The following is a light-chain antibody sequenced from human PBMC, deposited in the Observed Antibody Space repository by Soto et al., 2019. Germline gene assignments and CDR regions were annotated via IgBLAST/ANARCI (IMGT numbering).Light chain of an antibody. V-gene: IGLV2-8*01. CDR2: GVT. J-gene: IGLJ1*01. CDR1: GSDIGAYNF. CDR3: YSYTSSSTL. Sequence: QSALAQPPSASGSPGQSVTISCTGSGSDIGAYNFVSWYQQHPGKAPKLMIFGVTERPSGVPDRFSGSKSGNTASLTVSGLQADDEAVYYCYSYTSSSTLFGTGTKLTVL.